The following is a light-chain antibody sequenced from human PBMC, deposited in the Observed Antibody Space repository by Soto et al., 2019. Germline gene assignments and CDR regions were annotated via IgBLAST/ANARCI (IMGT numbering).Light chain of an antibody. CDR2: DVT. J-gene: IGLJ1*01. V-gene: IGLV2-14*03. CDR1: SSDVGGFNY. CDR3: NSYTSSSTYV. Sequence: QSALIQPASVSGSPGQSITISCTGTSSDVGGFNYVSWYQQHPGKAPKLMIYDVTNRPSGVSYRFSGSKSGTTASLTISGLQAEDEAEYYCNSYTSSSTYVFGTGTQLTVL.